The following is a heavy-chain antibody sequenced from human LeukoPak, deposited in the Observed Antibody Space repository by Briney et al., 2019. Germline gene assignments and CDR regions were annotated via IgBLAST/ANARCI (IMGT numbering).Heavy chain of an antibody. CDR3: ARVPGATITTYYGMDV. V-gene: IGHV4-59*01. CDR2: IHYSGST. D-gene: IGHD5-12*01. CDR1: GGSFSRYY. J-gene: IGHJ6*02. Sequence: SETLSLTCTVSGGSFSRYYWSWIRQPPGKGLEWIGNIHYSGSTNYNPSLKSRVTISIDTSKNQFSLRLSSVTAVDTAVYYCARVPGATITTYYGMDVWGQGTTVTVS.